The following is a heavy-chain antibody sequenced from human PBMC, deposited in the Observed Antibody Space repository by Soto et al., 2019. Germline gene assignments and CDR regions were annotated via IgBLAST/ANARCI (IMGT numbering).Heavy chain of an antibody. J-gene: IGHJ4*02. V-gene: IGHV3-23*01. CDR3: AREILPSYCSGDCYPYFYY. CDR2: ISGSGGST. Sequence: GGSLRLSCAASGFTFSSYAMSWVRQAPGKGLEWVSAISGSGGSTYYADSVKGRFTISRDDSKNTLYLQMNSLRTEDTAVYYCAREILPSYCSGDCYPYFYYCGQRALVIV. CDR1: GFTFSSYA. D-gene: IGHD2-21*02.